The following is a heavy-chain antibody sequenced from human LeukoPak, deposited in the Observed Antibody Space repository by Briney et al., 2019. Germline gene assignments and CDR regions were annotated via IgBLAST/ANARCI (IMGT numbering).Heavy chain of an antibody. Sequence: SETLSLTCAVYGGSFSGYYWSWIRQPPGKGLEWIGEINHSGSTNYNPSLKSRVTISVDTSKNQFSLKLSSVTAADTAVYYCARGYCSSTGCQGVVWFDPWGQGTLVTVSS. J-gene: IGHJ5*02. D-gene: IGHD2-2*01. CDR2: INHSGST. CDR3: ARGYCSSTGCQGVVWFDP. CDR1: GGSFSGYY. V-gene: IGHV4-34*01.